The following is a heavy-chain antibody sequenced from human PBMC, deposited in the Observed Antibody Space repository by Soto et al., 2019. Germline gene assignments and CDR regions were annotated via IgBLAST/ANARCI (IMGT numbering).Heavy chain of an antibody. CDR2: ISGSGGST. J-gene: IGHJ4*02. V-gene: IGHV3-23*01. CDR1: GFTFSSYA. CDR3: AQDWSHGSGSYFDY. Sequence: EVQLLESGGGLVQPGGSLRLSCAASGFTFSSYAMSWVRQAPGKGLEWVSAISGSGGSTYYADSVKGRFTISRDNTKNTLYLQMNSLRAEDTAVYYCAQDWSHGSGSYFDYWGQGTLVTVSS. D-gene: IGHD3-10*01.